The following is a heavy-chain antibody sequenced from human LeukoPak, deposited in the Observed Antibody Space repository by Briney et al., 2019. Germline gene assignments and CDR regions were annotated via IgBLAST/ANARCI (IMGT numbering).Heavy chain of an antibody. V-gene: IGHV4-31*03. D-gene: IGHD6-6*01. CDR3: ARSSSIAFMDV. CDR2: IYYSGST. CDR1: GGSISSGGYY. Sequence: SETLSLTCTVSGGSISSGGYYWSWIRQHPGKGLEWIEYIYYSGSTYYNPSLKSRVTISVDTSKNQFSLKLSSVTAADTAVYYCARSSSIAFMDVWGQGTTVTVSS. J-gene: IGHJ6*02.